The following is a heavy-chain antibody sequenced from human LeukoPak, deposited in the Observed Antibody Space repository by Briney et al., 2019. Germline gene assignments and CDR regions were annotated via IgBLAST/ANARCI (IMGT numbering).Heavy chain of an antibody. CDR3: ARYYYDSSGYEADY. CDR2: IRYDGSNK. D-gene: IGHD3-22*01. J-gene: IGHJ4*02. Sequence: PGGSLRLSCAASGFTFSSYGMHWVRQAPGKGLEWVAFIRYDGSNKYYADSVKGRFTISRDNSKNTLYLQMNSLRAEDTAVYYCARYYYDSSGYEADYWGQGTLVTLSS. V-gene: IGHV3-30*02. CDR1: GFTFSSYG.